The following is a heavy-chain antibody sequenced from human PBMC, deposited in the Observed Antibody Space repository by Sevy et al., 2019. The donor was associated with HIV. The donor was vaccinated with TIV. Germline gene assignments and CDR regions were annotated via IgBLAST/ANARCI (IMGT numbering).Heavy chain of an antibody. CDR3: ARDQEYSGYDYLDAFDI. V-gene: IGHV3-7*01. Sequence: GGSLRLSCAASGFTFSSYWMSWVRQAPGKGLEWVANIKQDGSEKYYVDSVKGRFTISRDNAKNSLYLKMNSLRAEDTAVYYCARDQEYSGYDYLDAFDIWGQGTMVTVSS. D-gene: IGHD5-12*01. J-gene: IGHJ3*02. CDR1: GFTFSSYW. CDR2: IKQDGSEK.